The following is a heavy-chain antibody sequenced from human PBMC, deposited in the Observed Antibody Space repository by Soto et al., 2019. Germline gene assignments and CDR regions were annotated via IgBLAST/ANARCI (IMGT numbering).Heavy chain of an antibody. CDR1: GYTFTGYY. Sequence: QVHLVQSGAEVKKPGASVKVSCKASGYTFTGYYMHWGRQAPGQGLEWMGWINTQAGRTSYAQRFQGRVTMTRDTSLNTAYMALSRLLSDDTAVYYCARDHGNSLPRNLDYWGQGTLVTVSS. CDR2: INTQAGRT. V-gene: IGHV1-2*02. CDR3: ARDHGNSLPRNLDY. D-gene: IGHD6-13*01. J-gene: IGHJ4*02.